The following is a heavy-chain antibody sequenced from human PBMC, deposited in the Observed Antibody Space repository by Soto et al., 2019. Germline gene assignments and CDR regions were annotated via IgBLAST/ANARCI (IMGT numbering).Heavy chain of an antibody. CDR3: ATGTPNFGAAVDH. Sequence: QVQLVQSGAEVKKPGSSVKVSCKASGGTFSTYAISWVRQAPGQGLEWMGRIIPMFATANYAQKFQGRVTITAADFTNTVYMEVSSLRSEDTAVYYCATGTPNFGAAVDHWGQGTLVTVSS. D-gene: IGHD3-16*01. V-gene: IGHV1-69*01. CDR1: GGTFSTYA. CDR2: IIPMFATA. J-gene: IGHJ4*02.